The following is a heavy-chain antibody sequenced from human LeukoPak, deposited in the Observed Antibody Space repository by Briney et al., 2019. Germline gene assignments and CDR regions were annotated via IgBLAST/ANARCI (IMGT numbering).Heavy chain of an antibody. J-gene: IGHJ4*02. CDR1: GGSISSYY. D-gene: IGHD6-13*01. CDR3: ARVGELVDD. Sequence: PSETLSLTCTVSGGSISSYYWSWIRQPPGKGLEWIGYIYYSGSTNYNPSLKSRVTISVDTSKNQFSLKLSSVTAEDTAVYYCARVGELVDDWGQGTLVTVSS. CDR2: IYYSGST. V-gene: IGHV4-59*12.